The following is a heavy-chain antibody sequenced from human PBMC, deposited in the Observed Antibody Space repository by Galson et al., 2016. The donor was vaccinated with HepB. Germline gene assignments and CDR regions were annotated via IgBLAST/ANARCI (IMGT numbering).Heavy chain of an antibody. CDR1: GFSFRNYP. Sequence: SLRLSCAASGFSFRNYPMNWVRQAPGKGLEWVSYITSSSRTIYYADSVKGRFTISRDNAKNSLYLPMVSLRDDDTALYFCARSPDHSSGWGLDYWGQGTLVTVSS. V-gene: IGHV3-48*02. D-gene: IGHD6-19*01. J-gene: IGHJ4*02. CDR2: ITSSSRTI. CDR3: ARSPDHSSGWGLDY.